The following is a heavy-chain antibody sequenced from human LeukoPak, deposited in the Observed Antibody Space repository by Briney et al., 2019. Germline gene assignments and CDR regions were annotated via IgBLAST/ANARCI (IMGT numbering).Heavy chain of an antibody. D-gene: IGHD6-19*01. Sequence: GGSLRLSCAASGFTFTSYAMHWVRQAPGKGLDWVALISYDGNDKYYADSVKGRFTMSRDNSKNTLSLQMDSLRAEDTAVYYCARGIRYGSGWYYFDYWGRGTLVTVSS. V-gene: IGHV3-30-3*01. CDR3: ARGIRYGSGWYYFDY. J-gene: IGHJ4*02. CDR1: GFTFTSYA. CDR2: ISYDGNDK.